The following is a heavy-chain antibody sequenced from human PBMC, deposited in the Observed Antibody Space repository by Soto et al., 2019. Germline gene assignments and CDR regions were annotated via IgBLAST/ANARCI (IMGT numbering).Heavy chain of an antibody. CDR3: AKSLSTAVNYGLDV. D-gene: IGHD2-2*01. CDR1: GFTFSDNA. Sequence: GGSLRLSCGASGFTFSDNAMTWVRQAPGKGLEWVSSISDDGDSTYYADSMKGRFAVSRDNSKNTLFLHMNSLGAEDTAVYYCAKSLSTAVNYGLDVWGQGTSVTVSS. V-gene: IGHV3-23*01. CDR2: ISDDGDST. J-gene: IGHJ6*02.